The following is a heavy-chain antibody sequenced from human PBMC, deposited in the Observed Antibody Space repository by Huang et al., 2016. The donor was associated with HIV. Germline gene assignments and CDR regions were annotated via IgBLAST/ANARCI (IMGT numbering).Heavy chain of an antibody. D-gene: IGHD3-22*01. V-gene: IGHV1-69*13. CDR3: ARARGYYDSSVSYYFDY. J-gene: IGHJ4*02. Sequence: QVQLVQSGAEVKKPGSSVKVSCKASGGTFSSSAISGVRQAPGQGLEWMGGIIPISGTAKYAQKFQGRVTITADESTSTAYMELSSRRSEDTAVYYCARARGYYDSSVSYYFDYWGQGTLVTVSS. CDR1: GGTFSSSA. CDR2: IIPISGTA.